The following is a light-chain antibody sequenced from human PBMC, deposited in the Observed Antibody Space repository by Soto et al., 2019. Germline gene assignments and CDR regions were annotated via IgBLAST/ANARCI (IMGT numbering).Light chain of an antibody. J-gene: IGLJ1*01. CDR1: RGDVVGYGL. CDR2: EVT. CDR3: SSYRRDNTQL. Sequence: QSVLAQPASVSGSPGQSITISCTGSRGDVVGYGLVSWYQQYPGKGPTLIIYEVTNRPSGVSARFSGYKSGDTASLIISGLQAEDEADYYCSSYRRDNTQLFGTGTKVTVL. V-gene: IGLV2-14*01.